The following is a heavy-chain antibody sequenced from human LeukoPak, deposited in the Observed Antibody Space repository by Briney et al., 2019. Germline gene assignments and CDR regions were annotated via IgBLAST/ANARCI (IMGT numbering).Heavy chain of an antibody. CDR3: AREAVGDY. D-gene: IGHD6-19*01. J-gene: IGHJ4*02. V-gene: IGHV3-21*01. CDR1: GFTFSSYS. CDR2: ISSSSSYT. Sequence: PGGSLRLSCAASGFTFSSYSMNWVRQAPGRGLEWVSSISSSSSYTYYADSVKGRFTISRDNAKNSLYLQMNSLRAEDTAVYYCAREAVGDYWGQGTLVTVSS.